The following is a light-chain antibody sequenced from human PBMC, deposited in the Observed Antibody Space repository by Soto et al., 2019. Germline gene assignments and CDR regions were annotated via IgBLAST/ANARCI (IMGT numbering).Light chain of an antibody. CDR1: QSIRNN. J-gene: IGKJ5*01. V-gene: IGKV3-15*01. CDR2: GAS. Sequence: EIVMTQSPTTLSVSPGERATLSCRASQSIRNNLAWYQQKPGQAPRLLIYGASTRATGIPARFSGSGSGTEFALTISSLQSEDVAVYYCQQYSSWSTFGQGTRLEI. CDR3: QQYSSWST.